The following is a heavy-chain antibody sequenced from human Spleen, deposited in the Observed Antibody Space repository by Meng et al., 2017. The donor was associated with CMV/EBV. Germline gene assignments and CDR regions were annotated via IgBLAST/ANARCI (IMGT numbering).Heavy chain of an antibody. J-gene: IGHJ4*02. CDR3: ARLLGTRRRLGYADY. CDR1: GYSFTSYW. D-gene: IGHD5-12*01. Sequence: GESLKISCKGSGYSFTSYWIGWVRQMPGKGLEWMGIIYPDDSETRYSPSFLGQVTISADKSISTAYLQWSSLKASDTAMYYCARLLGTRRRLGYADYWGQGTLVTVSS. V-gene: IGHV5-51*01. CDR2: IYPDDSET.